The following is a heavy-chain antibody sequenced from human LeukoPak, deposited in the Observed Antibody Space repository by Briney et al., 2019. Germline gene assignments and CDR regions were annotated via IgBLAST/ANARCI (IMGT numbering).Heavy chain of an antibody. D-gene: IGHD3-10*01. CDR3: ARAHRGVFDY. CDR1: GFTFSSHW. Sequence: GGSLRLSCAASGFTFSSHWMSWVRQAPGKGLEWVANIKQDGSEIHYVDSVKGRLTISRDNAKNPLYLQMNSLRAEDTAVYYCARAHRGVFDYWGQGTLVTVSS. J-gene: IGHJ4*02. CDR2: IKQDGSEI. V-gene: IGHV3-7*05.